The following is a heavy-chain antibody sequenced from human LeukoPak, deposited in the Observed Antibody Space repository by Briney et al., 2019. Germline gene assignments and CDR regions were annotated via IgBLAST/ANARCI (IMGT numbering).Heavy chain of an antibody. CDR2: IYPGDSDT. D-gene: IGHD5-24*01. CDR3: ARGGGLVEVATIAWGFDP. V-gene: IGHV5-51*01. CDR1: GYSFTSYW. Sequence: GESLKISCKGSGYSFTSYWIGWVRQMPGKGLEWMGIIYPGDSDTRYSPSFQGQVTISADKSISTAYLQWSSLKASDTAMYYCARGGGLVEVATIAWGFDPWGQGTLVTVSS. J-gene: IGHJ5*02.